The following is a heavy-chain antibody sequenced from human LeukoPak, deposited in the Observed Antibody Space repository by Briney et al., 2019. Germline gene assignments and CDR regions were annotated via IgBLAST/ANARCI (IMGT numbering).Heavy chain of an antibody. CDR1: GGTFISYT. CDR2: IIPILGIA. J-gene: IGHJ6*02. V-gene: IGHV1-69*10. D-gene: IGHD2-2*01. CDR3: ARDGVVVPAAIGYYYYGMDV. Sequence: ASVKVSCKASGGTFISYTISWVRQAPGQGREWMGGIIPILGIANYAQKFQGRVTITADKSTSTTYMELSSLRSEDTAVYYCARDGVVVPAAIGYYYYGMDVWGQGTTVTVSS.